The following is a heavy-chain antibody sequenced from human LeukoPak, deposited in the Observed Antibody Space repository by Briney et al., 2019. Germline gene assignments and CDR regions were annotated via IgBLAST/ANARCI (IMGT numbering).Heavy chain of an antibody. Sequence: SETLSLTCTVSGGSISSGGYYWSWIRQHPGKGLECIGYIYYSGSTYYNPSLKSRVTISVDTSKNQFSLKLSSVTAADTAAYYCARDHDYGDYSAFDIWGQGTMVTVSS. CDR3: ARDHDYGDYSAFDI. J-gene: IGHJ3*02. D-gene: IGHD4-17*01. CDR1: GGSISSGGYY. V-gene: IGHV4-31*03. CDR2: IYYSGST.